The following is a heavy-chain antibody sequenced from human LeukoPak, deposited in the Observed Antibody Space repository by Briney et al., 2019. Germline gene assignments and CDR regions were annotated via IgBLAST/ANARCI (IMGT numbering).Heavy chain of an antibody. V-gene: IGHV3-21*01. CDR2: ISSSSSYI. CDR1: GFTFSSYS. CDR3: ARGMYSSSWYLGLYYYYGMDV. J-gene: IGHJ6*02. D-gene: IGHD6-13*01. Sequence: GGSLRLSCAASGFTFSSYSMNWVRQAPGKGLEWVSSISSSSSYIYYADSVKGRFTISRDNAKNSLYLQMNSLRAEDTAVYYCARGMYSSSWYLGLYYYYGMDVWGQGTTVTVSS.